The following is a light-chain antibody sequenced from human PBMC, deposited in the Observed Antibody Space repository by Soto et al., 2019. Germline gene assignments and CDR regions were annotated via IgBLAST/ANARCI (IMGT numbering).Light chain of an antibody. CDR1: SGDVGSYNY. Sequence: SALTQPASVSGSPGQSITISCTGTSGDVGSYNYVSWYQQHPGKAPKLMIYDVSDRPSGVSNRFSGSKSGNTASLTISGLQAEDEANYYCSSYTTSNTLVFGGGTKVTVL. V-gene: IGLV2-14*03. CDR2: DVS. CDR3: SSYTTSNTLV. J-gene: IGLJ2*01.